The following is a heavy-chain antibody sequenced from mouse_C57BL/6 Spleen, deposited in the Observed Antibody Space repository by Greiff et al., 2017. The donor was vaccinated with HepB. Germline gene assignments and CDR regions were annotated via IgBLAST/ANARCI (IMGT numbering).Heavy chain of an antibody. Sequence: EVKVEESGGGLVQPGGSMKLSCVASGFTFSNYWMNWVRQSPEKGLEWVAQIRFKSDNYATHYAEAVKGRFTISRDDSKSSVYLQMNNLRAEATGSYYCAGGFAYWGQGTPVTVSS. V-gene: IGHV6-3*01. CDR2: IRFKSDNYAT. CDR3: AGGFAY. J-gene: IGHJ3*01. CDR1: GFTFSNYW.